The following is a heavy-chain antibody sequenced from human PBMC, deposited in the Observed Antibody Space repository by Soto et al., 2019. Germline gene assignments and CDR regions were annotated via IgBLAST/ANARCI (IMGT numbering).Heavy chain of an antibody. CDR3: ARLWSSNEGSS. Sequence: PSETLSLTCAVHGVSFRGYYWSWIRQPPGKGLEWIGEINHSGGTNYNPSLKSRVSISVDASKNQFSLQLTSVTAADTAVYYCARLWSSNEGSSWGQGTLVTVSS. D-gene: IGHD3-10*01. J-gene: IGHJ4*02. CDR2: INHSGGT. V-gene: IGHV4-34*01. CDR1: GVSFRGYY.